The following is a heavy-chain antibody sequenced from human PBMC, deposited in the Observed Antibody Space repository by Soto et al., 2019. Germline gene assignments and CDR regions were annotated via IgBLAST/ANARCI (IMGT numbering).Heavy chain of an antibody. CDR1: GFTFSSYA. CDR3: ARYIPGVRYYGMDV. D-gene: IGHD2-2*01. V-gene: IGHV3-23*01. Sequence: EVQLLESGGGLVQPGGSLRLSCAASGFTFSSYAMKWVRQAPGKGLEWVSLIGESGTPTYYADSVKGRFTISRDNSGNTLFLEMDSLRAEDTAVYYWARYIPGVRYYGMDVWGQGTTVTVSS. CDR2: IGESGTPT. J-gene: IGHJ6*02.